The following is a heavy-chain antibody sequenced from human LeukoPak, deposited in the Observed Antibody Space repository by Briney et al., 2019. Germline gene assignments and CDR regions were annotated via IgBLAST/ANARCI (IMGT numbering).Heavy chain of an antibody. CDR2: ISSRGSTI. V-gene: IGHV3-48*03. CDR1: GFTFSSYE. J-gene: IGHJ3*02. Sequence: PGGSLRLSCAASGFTFSSYEMNWVRQAPGKGLEWVSYISSRGSTIYYADSVKGRFTISRDNAKNSLYLQMNSLRAEDTAVYYCATQRGTDYYDSSGYFDAFDIWGQGTMVTVSS. CDR3: ATQRGTDYYDSSGYFDAFDI. D-gene: IGHD3-22*01.